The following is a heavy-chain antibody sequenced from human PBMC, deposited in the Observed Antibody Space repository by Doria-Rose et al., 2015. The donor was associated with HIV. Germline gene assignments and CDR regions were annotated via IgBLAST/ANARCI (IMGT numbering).Heavy chain of an antibody. V-gene: IGHV2-26*01. CDR2: IFSDDER. CDR3: ARIKSSRWYRKYYFDF. Sequence: QESGPVLVKPTETLTLTCTVSGVSLSSPGMGVSWIRQPPARALEWLANIFSDDERSYTTSLKSRLTISRGTSNSQVVLTMTDMDPVDTATYYCARIKSSRWYRKYYFDFWGQGTLVIVSA. CDR1: GVSLSSPGMG. J-gene: IGHJ4*02. D-gene: IGHD6-13*01.